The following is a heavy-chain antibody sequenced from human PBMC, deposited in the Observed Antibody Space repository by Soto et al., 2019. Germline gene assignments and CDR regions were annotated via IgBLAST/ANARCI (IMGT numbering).Heavy chain of an antibody. D-gene: IGHD2-21*01. CDR3: ARGGGGGLFEH. Sequence: GGSLRLSCAASGFTFSSCAMHWIRQAPGKGLEWLSHISPKSTYRNYADSVKGRFTISRDNTKSSLFLQMNSLGVEDTAVYYCARGGGGGLFEHWGQGILVTVSS. V-gene: IGHV3-21*05. J-gene: IGHJ4*02. CDR2: ISPKSTYR. CDR1: GFTFSSCA.